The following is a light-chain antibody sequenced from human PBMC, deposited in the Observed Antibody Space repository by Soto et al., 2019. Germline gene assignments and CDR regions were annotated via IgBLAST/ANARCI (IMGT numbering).Light chain of an antibody. CDR2: GAS. CDR1: QSVSTNN. V-gene: IGKV3-20*01. CDR3: QQYDKRPPWT. J-gene: IGKJ1*01. Sequence: IVLTQSPGTLSSSPGERATLSCRASQSVSTNNLAWYQQRPGQAPRLLIYGASSRATGIPDRFSGSGSGTDFTLTISSLQSEDFAVYYCQQYDKRPPWTFGQGTKVDIK.